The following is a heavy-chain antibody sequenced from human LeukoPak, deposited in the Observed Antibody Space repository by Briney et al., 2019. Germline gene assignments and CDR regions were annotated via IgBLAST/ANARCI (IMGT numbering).Heavy chain of an antibody. CDR3: ARSLFWDILTPGAFDI. D-gene: IGHD3-9*01. CDR1: GFTFSNYY. CDR2: ISSSGSTI. Sequence: GGSLRLSCAASGFTFSNYYMSWIRQAPGKGLEWVSYISSSGSTIYYADSVKGRFTISRDNAKKSLYLQMRSLRAEDTAVYYCARSLFWDILTPGAFDIWGQGTMVTVSS. V-gene: IGHV3-11*04. J-gene: IGHJ3*02.